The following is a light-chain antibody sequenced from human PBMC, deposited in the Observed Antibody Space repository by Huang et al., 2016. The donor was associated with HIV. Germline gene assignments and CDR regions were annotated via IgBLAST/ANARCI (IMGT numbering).Light chain of an antibody. CDR1: QSVSRN. Sequence: EIVMTQSPATLSVSPGERATLSCRASQSVSRNLAWYQQKPGQAPRLLIYGASTRDTGIPDRFSGSGSGTEFTLTISSLQSEDFAVYYCQQYNNWPPWTFGQGTKVEIK. CDR2: GAS. V-gene: IGKV3-15*01. CDR3: QQYNNWPPWT. J-gene: IGKJ1*01.